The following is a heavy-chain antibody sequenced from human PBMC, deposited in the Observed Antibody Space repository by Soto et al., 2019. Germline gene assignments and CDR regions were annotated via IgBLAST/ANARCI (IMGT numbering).Heavy chain of an antibody. CDR3: ARTIWFGELFVGYYFDY. CDR1: GLTVSSNY. CDR2: IYSGGST. J-gene: IGHJ4*02. V-gene: IGHV3-66*01. Sequence: GGSLRLSCAASGLTVSSNYMSWVRQAPGKGLEWVSVIYSGGSTYYADSVKGRFTISRDNSKNTLYLQMNSLRAEDTAVYYCARTIWFGELFVGYYFDYWGQGTLVTVSS. D-gene: IGHD3-10*01.